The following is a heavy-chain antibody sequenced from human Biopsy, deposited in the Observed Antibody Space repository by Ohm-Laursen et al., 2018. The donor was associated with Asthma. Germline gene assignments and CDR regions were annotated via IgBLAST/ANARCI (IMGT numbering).Heavy chain of an antibody. Sequence: SLRLSCSASGFAVSRDYMFWVRQAPKKKKKKKNVIYSGGTSHTADSVRGRFTISRDYSKNTLYLQMHSLRAEDTAVYYCARGDSSNWSHYYFDYWGQGTPVTVSS. D-gene: IGHD3-22*01. CDR2: IYSGGTS. V-gene: IGHV3-53*01. CDR3: ARGDSSNWSHYYFDY. J-gene: IGHJ4*02. CDR1: GFAVSRDY.